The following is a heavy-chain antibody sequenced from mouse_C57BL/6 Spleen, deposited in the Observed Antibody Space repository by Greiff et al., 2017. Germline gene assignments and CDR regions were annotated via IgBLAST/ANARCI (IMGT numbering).Heavy chain of an antibody. V-gene: IGHV1-54*01. Sequence: VMLVESGAELVRPGTSVKVSCKASGYAFTNYLIEWVKQRPGQGLEWIGVINPGSGGTNYNEKFKGKATLTADKSSSTAYMQLSSLTSEDSAVYFCAREGGYPADYWGQGTTLTVSS. CDR2: INPGSGGT. CDR1: GYAFTNYL. CDR3: AREGGYPADY. D-gene: IGHD2-2*01. J-gene: IGHJ2*01.